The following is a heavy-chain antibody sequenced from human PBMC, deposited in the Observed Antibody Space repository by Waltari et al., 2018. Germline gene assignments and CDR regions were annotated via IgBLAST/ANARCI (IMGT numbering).Heavy chain of an antibody. Sequence: QVQLVQSGAEVKKPGASVKVSCKASGYTFTSYAMHWVRQAPGQRLEWMGWINAGNGNTKYSRKFQGRGTITRDTSASTAYMELSSLRSEDTAVYYCARDQKEGITIFGVAENWFDPWGQGTLVTVSS. D-gene: IGHD3-3*01. CDR2: INAGNGNT. J-gene: IGHJ5*02. CDR3: ARDQKEGITIFGVAENWFDP. CDR1: GYTFTSYA. V-gene: IGHV1-3*01.